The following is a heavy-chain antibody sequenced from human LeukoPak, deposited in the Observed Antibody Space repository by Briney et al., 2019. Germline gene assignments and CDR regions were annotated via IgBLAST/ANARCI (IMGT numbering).Heavy chain of an antibody. CDR1: GFTFSSYA. V-gene: IGHV3-23*01. CDR3: AKGGV. Sequence: PGGPLRLSCAASGFTFSSYAMSWVRQAPGKGPEWVSGIGNSGDRTFYADSVKGRFTISRDNSKNTLYLQMNSLRVEDTALYYCAKGGVWGQGIAVTVSS. CDR2: IGNSGDRT. J-gene: IGHJ6*02.